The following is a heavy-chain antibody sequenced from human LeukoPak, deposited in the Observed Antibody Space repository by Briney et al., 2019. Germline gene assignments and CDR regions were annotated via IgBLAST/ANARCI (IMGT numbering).Heavy chain of an antibody. Sequence: SETLSLTCTVSGGSISSGGYYWSWIRQHPGKGLEWIGYIYYSGSTYYNPSLESRVTISVDTSKNQFSLKLSSVTAADTAVYYCARGIMYSSSWYSGYNWFDPWGQGTLVTVSS. CDR2: IYYSGST. J-gene: IGHJ5*02. V-gene: IGHV4-31*03. CDR1: GGSISSGGYY. CDR3: ARGIMYSSSWYSGYNWFDP. D-gene: IGHD6-13*01.